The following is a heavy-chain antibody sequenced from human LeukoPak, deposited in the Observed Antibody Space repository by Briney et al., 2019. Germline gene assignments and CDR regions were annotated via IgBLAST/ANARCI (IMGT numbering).Heavy chain of an antibody. CDR1: GFTFSSYS. CDR3: ARDIPLSGYSYGFHWFDP. D-gene: IGHD5-18*01. J-gene: IGHJ5*02. Sequence: SGGSLRLSCAASGFTFSSYSMNWVRQAPGKGLEWVSSISGSSSYIYYADSVKGRFTISRDNAKNSLYLQMNSLRAEDTAVYYCARDIPLSGYSYGFHWFDPWGQGTLVTVSS. V-gene: IGHV3-21*01. CDR2: ISGSSSYI.